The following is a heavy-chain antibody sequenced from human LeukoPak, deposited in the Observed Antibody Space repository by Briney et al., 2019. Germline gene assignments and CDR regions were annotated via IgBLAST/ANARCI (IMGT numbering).Heavy chain of an antibody. CDR3: AKDIQLST. D-gene: IGHD5-24*01. V-gene: IGHV3-23*01. J-gene: IGHJ3*01. Sequence: GGSLRLSCAASGFTFSNFGMHWVRQAPGKGLEWVSLIGASGESTYYADSVKGRFTISKDNSKNTLSLQMNSLRVEDTAMYFCAKDIQLSTWGLGTMVTVSS. CDR1: GFTFSNFG. CDR2: IGASGEST.